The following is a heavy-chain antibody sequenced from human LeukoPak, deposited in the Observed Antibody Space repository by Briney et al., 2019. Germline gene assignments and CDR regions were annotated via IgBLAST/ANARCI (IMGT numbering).Heavy chain of an antibody. CDR3: GVTHYYYYGVDV. V-gene: IGHV1-46*01. J-gene: IGHJ6*02. CDR1: GYTFTGYY. D-gene: IGHD2-21*02. CDR2: INPSGGST. Sequence: ASVKVSCKASGYTFTGYYIHWVRQAPGQGLEWMGIINPSGGSTSYAQKFQGRVTMTRDTSTSTVYMELSSLRSEDTAVYYCGVTHYYYYGVDVWGRGTTVTVSS.